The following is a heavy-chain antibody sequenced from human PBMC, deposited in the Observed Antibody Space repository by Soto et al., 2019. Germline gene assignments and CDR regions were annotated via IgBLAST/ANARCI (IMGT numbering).Heavy chain of an antibody. D-gene: IGHD2-2*01. V-gene: IGHV1-69*13. CDR1: GGTFSSYA. J-gene: IGHJ5*02. Sequence: ASVKVSCKASGGTFSSYAISWVRQAPGQGLEWMGGIIPIFGTANYAQKFQGRVTITADESTSTAYMELSSLRSEDTAVYYCARDTISTSVNWFDPWGQGTLVTVSS. CDR2: IIPIFGTA. CDR3: ARDTISTSVNWFDP.